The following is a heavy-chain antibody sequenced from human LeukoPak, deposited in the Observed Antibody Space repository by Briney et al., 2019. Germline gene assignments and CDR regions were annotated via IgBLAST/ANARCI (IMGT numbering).Heavy chain of an antibody. V-gene: IGHV3-66*02. CDR1: GFTVSSNY. CDR3: ARATVAGVGSYYYYGMDV. J-gene: IGHJ6*02. Sequence: GGSLRLSCAASGFTVSSNYMSWVRQAPGKGLEWVSVIYSGGSTYYADSVKGRFTISRDNSKNTLYLQMNSLRAEDTAVYYCARATVAGVGSYYYYGMDVWGQGNTVTVSS. D-gene: IGHD6-19*01. CDR2: IYSGGST.